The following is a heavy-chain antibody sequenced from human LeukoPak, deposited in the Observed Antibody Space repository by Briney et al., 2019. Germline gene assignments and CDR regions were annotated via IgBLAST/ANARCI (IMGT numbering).Heavy chain of an antibody. CDR2: IKQDGGDK. J-gene: IGHJ6*02. Sequence: GGSLRLSCAASGFTFGGYWMAWVRLAPGKGLEWVANIKQDGGDKYYVDSVKGRFIISRDNAKNSLYLQMNSLRAEDTAVYYCARVLAVPAAFYFYYGLDVWGQGTTVTVSS. CDR3: ARVLAVPAAFYFYYGLDV. V-gene: IGHV3-7*04. CDR1: GFTFGGYW. D-gene: IGHD2-2*01.